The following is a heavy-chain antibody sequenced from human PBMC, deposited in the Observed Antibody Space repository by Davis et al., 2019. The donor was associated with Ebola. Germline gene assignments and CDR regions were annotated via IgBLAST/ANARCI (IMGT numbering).Heavy chain of an antibody. CDR2: ISSSSSYI. V-gene: IGHV3-21*01. CDR1: GFTFSSYS. CDR3: ARRPYYGSGSLGDYYYYYGMDV. D-gene: IGHD3-10*01. Sequence: GESLKISCAASGFTFSSYSMNWVRQAPGKGLEWVSSISSSSSYIYYADSVKGRFTISRDNSKNTLYLQMNSLRAEDTAVYYCARRPYYGSGSLGDYYYYYGMDVWGQGTTVTVSS. J-gene: IGHJ6*02.